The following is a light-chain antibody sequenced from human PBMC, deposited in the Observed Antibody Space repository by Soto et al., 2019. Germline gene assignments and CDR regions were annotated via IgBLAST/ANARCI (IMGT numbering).Light chain of an antibody. Sequence: EIVLTQSPATLSLSPGERATLSCRASQSVRIFLAWYQQKPGQPPELLLYWASTRESGVPDRFSGSGSGTDFTLTISSLQAEDVAVYYCQQYYDTPRTFGQGTKVEIK. CDR1: QSVRIF. V-gene: IGKV4-1*01. CDR2: WAS. CDR3: QQYYDTPRT. J-gene: IGKJ1*01.